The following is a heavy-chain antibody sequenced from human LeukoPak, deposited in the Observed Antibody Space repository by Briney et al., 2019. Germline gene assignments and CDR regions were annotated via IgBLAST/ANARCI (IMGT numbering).Heavy chain of an antibody. CDR2: IRYDGRNK. V-gene: IGHV3-30*02. CDR3: AKDSARKSIVGSTTRGVNDY. D-gene: IGHD1-26*01. Sequence: GGSLRLSCGASGFTFSSYGMHWVRQAPGKGLEWVAFIRYDGRNKYYAESVKGRFTISRDNSKNTLYLQMNSLRAEDTAVYYCAKDSARKSIVGSTTRGVNDYWGQGTLVPVSS. J-gene: IGHJ4*02. CDR1: GFTFSSYG.